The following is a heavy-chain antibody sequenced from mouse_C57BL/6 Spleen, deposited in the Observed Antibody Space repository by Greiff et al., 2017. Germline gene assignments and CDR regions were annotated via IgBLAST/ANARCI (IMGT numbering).Heavy chain of an antibody. CDR2: INPNNGGT. CDR3: ARVWAAQATLYYFDY. V-gene: IGHV1-22*01. J-gene: IGHJ2*01. CDR1: GYTFTDYN. Sequence: EVPLQQSGPELVKPGASVQMSCKASGYTFTDYNMHWVKQSHGKSLEWIGYINPNNGGTSYNQKFKGKATLTVNKSSSTAYLELRSLTSEDSAVYYCARVWAAQATLYYFDYWGQGTTLTVSS. D-gene: IGHD3-2*02.